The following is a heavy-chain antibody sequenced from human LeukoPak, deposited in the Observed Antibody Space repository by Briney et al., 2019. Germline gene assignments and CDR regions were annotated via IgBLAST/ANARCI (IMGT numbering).Heavy chain of an antibody. CDR3: AGGDSYDSSGSFDY. Sequence: GGSLRLSCAASGFTVSSIYMSWVRQAPGKGLEWVSVIYGGGTTYYTDSVKGRFAISRHNSKNTLYLQMNSLRAEDTAAYYCAGGDSYDSSGSFDYWGQGTLVTVPS. J-gene: IGHJ4*02. D-gene: IGHD3-22*01. CDR1: GFTVSSIY. V-gene: IGHV3-53*04. CDR2: IYGGGTT.